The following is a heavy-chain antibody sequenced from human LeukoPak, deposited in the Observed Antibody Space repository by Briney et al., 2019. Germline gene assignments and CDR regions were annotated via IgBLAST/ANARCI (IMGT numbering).Heavy chain of an antibody. CDR2: ISAYNGNT. CDR3: ARGIAVAGTVPFDN. J-gene: IGHJ4*02. CDR1: GYSFTDYY. V-gene: IGHV1-18*04. Sequence: ASVKVSCKASGYSFTDYYIHWVRLAPGQGLEWMGWISAYNGNTNYAQKLQGRVTMTTDTSTSTAYMELRSLRSEDTAVYYCARGIAVAGTVPFDNWGQGTLVTVSS. D-gene: IGHD6-19*01.